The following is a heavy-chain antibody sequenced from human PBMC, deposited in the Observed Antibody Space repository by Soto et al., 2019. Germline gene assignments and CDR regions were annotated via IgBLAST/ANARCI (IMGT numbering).Heavy chain of an antibody. J-gene: IGHJ6*02. D-gene: IGHD3-10*01. V-gene: IGHV1-2*04. CDR3: ARDRGDGGYYYYGMDV. Sequence: ASVKVSCKASGYTFTGYYMHWVRQAPGQGLEWMGWINPNSGGTNYAQKFQGWVTMTRDTSISTAYMELSRLRSDDTAVYYCARDRGDGGYYYYGMDVWGQGTTVTVS. CDR1: GYTFTGYY. CDR2: INPNSGGT.